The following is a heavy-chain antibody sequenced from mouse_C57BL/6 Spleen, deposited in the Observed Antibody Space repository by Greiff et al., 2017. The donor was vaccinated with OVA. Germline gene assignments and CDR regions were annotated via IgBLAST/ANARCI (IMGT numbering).Heavy chain of an antibody. J-gene: IGHJ1*03. D-gene: IGHD1-1*01. CDR2: LWSGGST. Sequence: QVQLKESGPGLVQPSQSLSITCTVSGFSLTSYGVHWVRQSPGQGLEWLGLLWSGGSTDYNAAFISSLSISKDNAKSQVFFKMNSLQADDTAIYYCARNYGSSYNYFDVWGTGTTVTVSS. CDR1: GFSLTSYG. V-gene: IGHV2-2*01. CDR3: ARNYGSSYNYFDV.